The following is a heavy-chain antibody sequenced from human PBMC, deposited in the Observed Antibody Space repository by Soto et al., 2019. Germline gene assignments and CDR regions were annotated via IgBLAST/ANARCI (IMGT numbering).Heavy chain of an antibody. V-gene: IGHV3-64*01. Sequence: EVQLVESGGGLVQPGGSLRLSCAASGFNFSTYAMQWVRQAPGKGLEFVSSISSNGGTTNYAYSVKGRFTISRDNSRDTLYLQMGSLRPEDMAVYYCARDGRAMNDYWGQGTLVTVSS. CDR2: ISSNGGTT. CDR3: ARDGRAMNDY. J-gene: IGHJ4*02. D-gene: IGHD5-18*01. CDR1: GFNFSTYA.